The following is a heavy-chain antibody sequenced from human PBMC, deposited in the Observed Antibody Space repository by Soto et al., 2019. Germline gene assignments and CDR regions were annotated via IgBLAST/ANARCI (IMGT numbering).Heavy chain of an antibody. Sequence: EVQLVESGGGLVQPGGSLRLSCAASGFTFSSYWMNWVRQAPGKGLEWVANIKEDGSEKNYVDSVKGRFIISRDNAKNSLYLQMNSLRAEDTAVYYCASNYYYDSSGYYDYWGQGTLVTVSS. V-gene: IGHV3-7*01. CDR3: ASNYYYDSSGYYDY. D-gene: IGHD3-22*01. J-gene: IGHJ4*02. CDR1: GFTFSSYW. CDR2: IKEDGSEK.